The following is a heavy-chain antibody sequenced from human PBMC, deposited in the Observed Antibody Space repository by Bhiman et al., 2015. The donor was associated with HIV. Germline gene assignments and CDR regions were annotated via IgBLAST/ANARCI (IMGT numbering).Heavy chain of an antibody. V-gene: IGHV3-48*04. D-gene: IGHD5-18*01. CDR2: ISSTSTNI. CDR3: ARGYTYGHGRHGFDY. J-gene: IGHJ4*02. CDR1: GFTFDDYA. Sequence: EVQLVESGGGLVQPGRSLRLSCAASGFTFDDYAMHWVRQAPGKGLEWVSLISSTSTNIFYADSVKGRFTISRDNAKNSLYLQMNSLRAEDTAVYYCARGYTYGHGRHGFDYWGQGILVTVSS.